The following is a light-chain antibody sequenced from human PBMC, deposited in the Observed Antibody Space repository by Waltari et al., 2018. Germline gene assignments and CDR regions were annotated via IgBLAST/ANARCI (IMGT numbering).Light chain of an antibody. V-gene: IGLV2-14*03. CDR3: TSYTTTDTLYV. CDR2: DVS. J-gene: IGLJ1*01. Sequence: QSALTQPASVSASPGQSITISCTGTSSDIGSFNYVSLYQQYPGKAPKLIIFDVSNRPSGISDRFSGSKSGNTASLTISGLQAEDEADYICTSYTTTDTLYVFGTGTQVTVL. CDR1: SSDIGSFNY.